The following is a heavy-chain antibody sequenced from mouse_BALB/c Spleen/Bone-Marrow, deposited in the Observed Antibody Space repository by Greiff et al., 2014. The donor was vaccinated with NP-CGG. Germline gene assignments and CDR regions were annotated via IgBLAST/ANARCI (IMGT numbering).Heavy chain of an antibody. Sequence: VKLMESGPGLVQPSQSLSITCTVSGFSLTSYGVHWVRQSPGKGLEWLGVIWSGGSTDYNAAFISRLSISKDNSKSRVFFKMNSLQANDTAIYYCARESFAYWGQGTLVTVSA. V-gene: IGHV2-2*02. CDR2: IWSGGST. CDR1: GFSLTSYG. CDR3: ARESFAY. D-gene: IGHD1-3*01. J-gene: IGHJ3*01.